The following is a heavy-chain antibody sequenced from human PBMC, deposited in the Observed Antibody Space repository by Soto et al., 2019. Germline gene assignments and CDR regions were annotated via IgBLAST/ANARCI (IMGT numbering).Heavy chain of an antibody. CDR2: MIPIFGTA. CDR1: GGTFSSYA. V-gene: IGHV1-69*01. J-gene: IGHJ6*02. CDR3: AREDGYSSSYPYYYYGMDV. D-gene: IGHD6-13*01. Sequence: QVQLVQSGAEVKKPGSSVKVSCKASGGTFSSYAISWVRQAPGQGLEWMGGMIPIFGTANYAQKLQGRVTITADESTSTAYMELSSLRSEDTAVYYCAREDGYSSSYPYYYYGMDVWGQGTTVTVSS.